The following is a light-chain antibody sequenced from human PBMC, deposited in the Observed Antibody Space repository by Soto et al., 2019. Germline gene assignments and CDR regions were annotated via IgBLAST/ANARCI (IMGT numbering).Light chain of an antibody. Sequence: DIQMTQSPSSLSAAVEDRVSITCRASQSISNHLNWYQQKPGKAPKLLIFAASSLQSGVPSRFSGSRSGPDFTLTIRSLQPEDFATYYCQQSYSSPPTFGQGTKVDIK. J-gene: IGKJ1*01. CDR1: QSISNH. CDR3: QQSYSSPPT. V-gene: IGKV1-39*01. CDR2: AAS.